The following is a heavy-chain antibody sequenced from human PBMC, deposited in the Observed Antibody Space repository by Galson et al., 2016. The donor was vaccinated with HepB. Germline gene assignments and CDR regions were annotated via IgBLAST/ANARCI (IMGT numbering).Heavy chain of an antibody. CDR2: TYSRSKWYY. D-gene: IGHD3-10*01. CDR1: GDSVASNSAT. CDR3: ARAGTYTALFYFYGMDV. J-gene: IGHJ6*02. Sequence: CAISGDSVASNSATWNWIRQSPSRGLEWLGRTYSRSKWYYDYAASVKGRITINADTSKNQVSLQLSSVTPEDTAVYYCARAGTYTALFYFYGMDVWGQGTTVTVSS. V-gene: IGHV6-1*01.